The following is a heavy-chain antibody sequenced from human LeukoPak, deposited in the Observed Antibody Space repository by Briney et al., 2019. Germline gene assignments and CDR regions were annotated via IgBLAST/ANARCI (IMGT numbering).Heavy chain of an antibody. J-gene: IGHJ4*02. CDR2: IYSGGST. Sequence: PGGSLRLSCAASGFTFSSYAMSWVRQAPGKGLEWVSVIYSGGSTYYADSVKGRFTISRDNSKNTLYLQMNSLRAEDTAVYYCARVEMATIGDYFDYWGQGTLVTVSS. V-gene: IGHV3-66*01. D-gene: IGHD5-24*01. CDR3: ARVEMATIGDYFDY. CDR1: GFTFSSYA.